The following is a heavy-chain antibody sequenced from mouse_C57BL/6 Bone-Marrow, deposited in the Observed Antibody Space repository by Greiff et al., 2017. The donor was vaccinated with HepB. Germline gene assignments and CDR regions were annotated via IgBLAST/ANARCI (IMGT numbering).Heavy chain of an antibody. J-gene: IGHJ1*03. V-gene: IGHV1-5*01. Sequence: QLQQSGTVLARPGASVKMSCKTSGYTFTSYWMHWVKQRPGQGLEWIGAIYPGNSDTSYNQKFKGKAKLTAVTSASTAYMELSSLTNEDSAVYYCTRRGIGGSSSYWYFDVWGTGTTVTVSS. CDR2: IYPGNSDT. CDR3: TRRGIGGSSSYWYFDV. D-gene: IGHD1-1*01. CDR1: GYTFTSYW.